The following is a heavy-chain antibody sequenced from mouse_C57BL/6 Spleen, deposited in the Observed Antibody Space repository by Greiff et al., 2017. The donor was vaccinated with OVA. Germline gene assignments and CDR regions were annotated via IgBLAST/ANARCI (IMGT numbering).Heavy chain of an antibody. J-gene: IGHJ3*01. Sequence: VQRVESGPGLVAPSQSLSITCTVSGFSLTSYAISWVRQPPGKGLEWLGVIWTGGGTNYNSSLKSRLSISKDNSKSQVFLKMNRLHTDATARYYCARDEDYDRQAWFAYWGQGTLVTVSA. V-gene: IGHV2-9-1*01. D-gene: IGHD2-4*01. CDR1: GFSLTSYA. CDR2: IWTGGGT. CDR3: ARDEDYDRQAWFAY.